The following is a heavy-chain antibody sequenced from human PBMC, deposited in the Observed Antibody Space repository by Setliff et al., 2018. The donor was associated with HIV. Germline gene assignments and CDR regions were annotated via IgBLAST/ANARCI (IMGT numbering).Heavy chain of an antibody. D-gene: IGHD3-10*01. Sequence: PSETLSLTCTVSGDSIGSSSYYRAWIRQPPGKGLEWIGNIYYSGSTYYNPSLKTRVTISVDGSKNQFSLKLKSVTAADTAVYYCARWHPPYGFWEEDYWGQGTLVTVSS. CDR3: ARWHPPYGFWEEDY. CDR1: GDSIGSSSYY. J-gene: IGHJ4*02. CDR2: IYYSGST. V-gene: IGHV4-39*01.